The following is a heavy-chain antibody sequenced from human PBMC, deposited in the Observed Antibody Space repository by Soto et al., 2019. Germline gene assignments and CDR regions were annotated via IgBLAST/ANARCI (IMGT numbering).Heavy chain of an antibody. D-gene: IGHD5-18*01. Sequence: QVHLVQSGAEVEKPGASVKVSCKASGYTFTAYFLHWFRQAPGQGPEWMGWIDPNSGPTKSASKFQGRVTMTRDTSIDTAYMALRRLTSDDTAMYYCARGPSHGAFDYWGQGTLVTVSS. V-gene: IGHV1-2*02. CDR2: IDPNSGPT. CDR3: ARGPSHGAFDY. CDR1: GYTFTAYF. J-gene: IGHJ4*02.